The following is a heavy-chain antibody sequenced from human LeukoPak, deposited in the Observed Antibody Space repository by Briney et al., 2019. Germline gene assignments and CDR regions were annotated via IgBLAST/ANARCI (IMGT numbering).Heavy chain of an antibody. Sequence: PGRSLRLSCAASGFTVSNSYMSWVRQAPGKGLEWVSIIYSDGATYYADSVKGRFTISRDNSKNTLYLQMNSLRAEDTAVYYCARARWYLDYWGQGALVTVSS. J-gene: IGHJ4*02. CDR2: IYSDGAT. CDR1: GFTVSNSY. V-gene: IGHV3-53*01. CDR3: ARARWYLDY. D-gene: IGHD4-23*01.